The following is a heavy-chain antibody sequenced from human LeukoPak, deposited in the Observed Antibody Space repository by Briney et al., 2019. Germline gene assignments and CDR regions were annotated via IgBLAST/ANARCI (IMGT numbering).Heavy chain of an antibody. V-gene: IGHV4-39*07. J-gene: IGHJ4*02. CDR3: AREWGGPAAEDY. Sequence: SETLSLTCTVSGGSISSSSYYWGWIRQPPGKGLEWIGSIYYSGSTYYNPSLKSRVTISVDTSKNQFSLKLSSVTAADTAVYYCAREWGGPAAEDYWGQGTLVTVSS. CDR2: IYYSGST. CDR1: GGSISSSSYY. D-gene: IGHD6-13*01.